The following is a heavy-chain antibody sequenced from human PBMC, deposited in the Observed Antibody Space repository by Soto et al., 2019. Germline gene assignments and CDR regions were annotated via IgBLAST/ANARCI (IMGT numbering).Heavy chain of an antibody. Sequence: LSLTCAVYGGSFSGYYWSWIRQPPGKGLEWIGEINHSGSTNYNPSLKSRVTISVDTSKNQFSLKLSSVTAADTAVYYCARETPNYYDSSGYYYYYGMDVWGLGTTVTVSS. CDR1: GGSFSGYY. D-gene: IGHD3-22*01. J-gene: IGHJ6*02. CDR3: ARETPNYYDSSGYYYYYGMDV. CDR2: INHSGST. V-gene: IGHV4-34*01.